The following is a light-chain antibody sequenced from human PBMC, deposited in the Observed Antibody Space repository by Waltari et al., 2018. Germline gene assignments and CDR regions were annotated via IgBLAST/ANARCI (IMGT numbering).Light chain of an antibody. Sequence: DIQMTQSPSSLSSSVGDRVTITCRASQSVATSLNWYHQEPGQAPKLLIYDASRLHSGVPSRFSGSGSGTDFTLTIYSLQPDDFGTYYCQQSHGFPYSFGQGTNLEI. V-gene: IGKV1-39*01. CDR1: QSVATS. CDR3: QQSHGFPYS. J-gene: IGKJ2*03. CDR2: DAS.